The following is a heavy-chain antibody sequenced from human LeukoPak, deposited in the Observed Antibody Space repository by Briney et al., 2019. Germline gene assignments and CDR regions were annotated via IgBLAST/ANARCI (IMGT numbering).Heavy chain of an antibody. CDR3: ARQIASAGTAGFDF. CDR2: IYSTGST. CDR1: GGSISSYY. D-gene: IGHD6-13*01. J-gene: IGHJ4*02. V-gene: IGHV4-4*07. Sequence: SETLSLTCTVSGGSISSYYWSWIRQPAGKGLEWIGRIYSTGSTNYNPSLKSRVTMSVDTSKNQFSLRLRSVTAADTAVYYYARQIASAGTAGFDFWGQGALVTVSS.